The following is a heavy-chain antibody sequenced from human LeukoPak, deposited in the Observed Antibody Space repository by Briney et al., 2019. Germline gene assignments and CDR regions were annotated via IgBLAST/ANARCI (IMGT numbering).Heavy chain of an antibody. V-gene: IGHV6-1*01. Sequence: PSQTLSLTCGVSGDFLSSNSGAWDWIRQTPSRGLEWLARAYFRTKWYKEYAVSVQSRITIDADTSKNQFILQLKSVTPDDTAVYYCARDHCTTSSCRNWFAPWGQGTLVTVSS. D-gene: IGHD2-2*01. J-gene: IGHJ5*01. CDR3: ARDHCTTSSCRNWFAP. CDR1: GDFLSSNSGA. CDR2: AYFRTKWYK.